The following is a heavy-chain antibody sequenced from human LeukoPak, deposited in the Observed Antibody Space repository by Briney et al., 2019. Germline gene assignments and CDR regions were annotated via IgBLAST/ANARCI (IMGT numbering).Heavy chain of an antibody. CDR2: IYYSGST. J-gene: IGHJ4*02. V-gene: IGHV4-31*03. D-gene: IGHD3-22*01. CDR3: ASHPARLNYYDSSGYYGY. CDR1: GGSISSGGYY. Sequence: PSETLSLTCTVSGGSISSGGYYWSWIRQHPGKGLEWIGYIYYSGSTYYNPSLKSRVTISVDTSKNQFSLKLSSVTAADTAVYYCASHPARLNYYDSSGYYGYWGQGTLVTVSS.